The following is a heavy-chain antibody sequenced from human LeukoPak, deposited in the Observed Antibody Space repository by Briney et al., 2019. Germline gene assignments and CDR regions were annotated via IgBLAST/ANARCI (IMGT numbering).Heavy chain of an antibody. CDR3: AKDPYGDYVRYFDY. V-gene: IGHV3-23*01. Sequence: GGSLRLSCAASGFTFRSYAMNWVRQAPGKGLEWVSGISDSGGGTYYADSVKGRFTISRDNSKNTLYLQMNSLRAEDTAVYYCAKDPYGDYVRYFDYWGQGTLVTVSS. D-gene: IGHD4-17*01. CDR1: GFTFRSYA. J-gene: IGHJ4*02. CDR2: ISDSGGGT.